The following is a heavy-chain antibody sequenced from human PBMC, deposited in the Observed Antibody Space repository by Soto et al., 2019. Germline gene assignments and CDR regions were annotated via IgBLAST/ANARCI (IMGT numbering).Heavy chain of an antibody. J-gene: IGHJ6*03. CDR1: GFTFSSYS. D-gene: IGHD2-15*01. Sequence: EVQLLESGGGLVKPGGSLRLSCAASGFTFSSYSMNWVRQAPGKGLEWVSSISSSSSYIYYADSVKGRFTISRDNAKNSLYLQMNSLRAVDTAVYYCARVGGYYYYYMDVWGKGTTVTVSS. CDR3: ARVGGYYYYYMDV. CDR2: ISSSSSYI. V-gene: IGHV3-21*01.